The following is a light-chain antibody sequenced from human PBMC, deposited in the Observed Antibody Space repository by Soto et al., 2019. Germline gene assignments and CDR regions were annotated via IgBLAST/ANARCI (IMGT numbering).Light chain of an antibody. V-gene: IGLV2-14*03. J-gene: IGLJ1*01. Sequence: QSVLTQPASVSGSPGQSIAISCTGTSSDVGAYNYVSWYQQHPGKAPKLMIYDVNNRPSGVSNRFSDSKSGNTASLTISGLQAEDEADYYCCSYTTSSTYVFGTGTKVTVL. CDR1: SSDVGAYNY. CDR3: CSYTTSSTYV. CDR2: DVN.